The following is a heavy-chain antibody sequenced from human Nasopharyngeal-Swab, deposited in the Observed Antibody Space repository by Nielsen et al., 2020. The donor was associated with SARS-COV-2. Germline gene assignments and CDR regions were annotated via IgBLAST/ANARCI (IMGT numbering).Heavy chain of an antibody. D-gene: IGHD6-13*01. Sequence: SQTLSLTCAVYGGSFSGYYWTWIRQSPGKGLEWIGEINHSGSSNYNPSLKSRVTISIDTSKNQFSLRLSSVTAADTAVYHCARHGSSSWYSGDAFDIWGQGTMVTVSS. CDR1: GGSFSGYY. CDR3: ARHGSSSWYSGDAFDI. J-gene: IGHJ3*02. CDR2: INHSGSS. V-gene: IGHV4-34*01.